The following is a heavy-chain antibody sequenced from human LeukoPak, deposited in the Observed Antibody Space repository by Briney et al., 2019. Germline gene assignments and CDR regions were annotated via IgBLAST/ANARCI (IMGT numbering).Heavy chain of an antibody. CDR2: IYTSGST. CDR1: GGSLSSYN. J-gene: IGHJ6*02. Sequence: SETLSLTCTVSGGSLSSYNWSWIRQPPGKGLEWIGRIYTSGSTNYNPSLKSRVTMSVDTSKNQFFLKLSSVTAADTAEYYCARAVGFWSGSGMDGWGQGTTVTVSS. V-gene: IGHV4-4*07. CDR3: ARAVGFWSGSGMDG. D-gene: IGHD3-3*01.